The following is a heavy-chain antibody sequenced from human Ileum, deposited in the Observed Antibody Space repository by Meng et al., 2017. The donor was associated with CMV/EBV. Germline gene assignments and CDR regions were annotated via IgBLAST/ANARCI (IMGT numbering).Heavy chain of an antibody. V-gene: IGHV1-18*01. CDR3: EKDVWGFDY. Sequence: GAAVRKPGPPSKISFSTAGYPYTYHQMGWGRQAPGQGLELDWWITLGNGQTISGHKVQGRITVTTDTSTSTAYMELSSLRYDHTAMYYCEKDVWGFDYWGQGTLVTVSS. D-gene: IGHD7-27*01. CDR2: ITLGNGQT. J-gene: IGHJ4*02. CDR1: GYPYTYHQ.